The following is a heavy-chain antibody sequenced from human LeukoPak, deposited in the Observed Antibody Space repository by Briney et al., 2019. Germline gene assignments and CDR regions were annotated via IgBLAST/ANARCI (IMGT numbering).Heavy chain of an antibody. J-gene: IGHJ1*01. CDR1: GGSFSGYY. CDR2: INHSGST. CDR3: ARGRDYSSGHVNFQH. Sequence: SETLSLTCAVYGGSFSGYYWSWIRQPPGKGLEWIGEINHSGSTNYNPSLKSRVTISVDTSKNQFSLKLSSVTAADTAVYYCARGRDYSSGHVNFQHWGQGTLVTVSS. D-gene: IGHD6-19*01. V-gene: IGHV4-34*01.